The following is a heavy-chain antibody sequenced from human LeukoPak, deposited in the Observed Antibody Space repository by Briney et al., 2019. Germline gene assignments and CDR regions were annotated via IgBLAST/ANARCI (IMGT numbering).Heavy chain of an antibody. CDR3: ARPAAATNWFDP. CDR1: GGSFSGYY. J-gene: IGHJ5*02. V-gene: IGHV4-34*01. Sequence: SETLSLTCAVYGGSFSGYYWSWLRQPPGKGLEWIGEINHSGSTNYNPSLKSRVTISVDTSKNQFSLKLSSVTAADTAVYYCARPAAATNWFDPWGQGTLVTVSS. D-gene: IGHD2-15*01. CDR2: INHSGST.